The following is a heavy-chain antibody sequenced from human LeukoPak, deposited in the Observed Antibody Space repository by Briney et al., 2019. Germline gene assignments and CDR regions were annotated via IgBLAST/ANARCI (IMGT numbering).Heavy chain of an antibody. CDR3: ARGNYYYDSSGYYYGQFDY. J-gene: IGHJ4*02. CDR1: GGTFSSYA. V-gene: IGHV1-69*01. Sequence: SVKVSCKASGGTFSSYAISWVRQAPGQGLEWMEGIIPIFGTANYAQKSQGRVTITADESTSTAYMELSSLRSEDTAVYYCARGNYYYDSSGYYYGQFDYWGQGTLVTVSS. D-gene: IGHD3-22*01. CDR2: IIPIFGTA.